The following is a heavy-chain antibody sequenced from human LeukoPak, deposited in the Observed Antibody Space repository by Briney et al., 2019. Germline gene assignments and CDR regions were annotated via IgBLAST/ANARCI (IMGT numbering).Heavy chain of an antibody. D-gene: IGHD4-17*01. V-gene: IGHV3-21*01. CDR1: GFTFSSYN. CDR3: ARDDYGDGFDP. Sequence: PGGSLRLSCAASGFTFSSYNMDWVRQAPGKGLEWVSSISSSSSYIHYADSVKGRFTISRDNAKNSLYLQMNSLRAEDTAVYYCARDDYGDGFDPWGQGTLVTVSS. J-gene: IGHJ5*02. CDR2: ISSSSSYI.